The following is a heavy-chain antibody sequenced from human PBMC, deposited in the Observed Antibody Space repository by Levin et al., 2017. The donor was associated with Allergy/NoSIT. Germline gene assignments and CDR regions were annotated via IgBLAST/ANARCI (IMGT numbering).Heavy chain of an antibody. J-gene: IGHJ4*02. CDR3: AKDFVFGTSSWSLDV. CDR1: GFSFRSFG. Sequence: GGSLRLSCAASGFSFRSFGMHWVRQAPGKGLEWVAVISYDGSDKYSADSVKGRFTISRDNTKYTLYLQMNSLRSEAAAVYYCAKDFVFGTSSWSLDVWGQGTLVTVSS. V-gene: IGHV3-30*18. D-gene: IGHD6-13*01. CDR2: ISYDGSDK.